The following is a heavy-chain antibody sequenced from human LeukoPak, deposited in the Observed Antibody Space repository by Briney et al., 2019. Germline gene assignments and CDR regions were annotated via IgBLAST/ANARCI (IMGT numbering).Heavy chain of an antibody. Sequence: PGGSLRLSCAASGFTFSNAWMSWVRQAPGKGLEWVGRIKSKTDGGTTDYAAPVKGRFTISRDDSKNTLYLQMNSLKTEDTAVYYCTTDSPRSATSYYDLWSGLFDPWGQGTLVSVSS. CDR2: IKSKTDGGTT. J-gene: IGHJ5*02. CDR1: GFTFSNAW. D-gene: IGHD3-3*01. V-gene: IGHV3-15*01. CDR3: TTDSPRSATSYYDLWSGLFDP.